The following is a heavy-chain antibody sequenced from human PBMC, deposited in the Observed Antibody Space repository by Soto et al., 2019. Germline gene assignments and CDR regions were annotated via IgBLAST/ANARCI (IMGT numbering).Heavy chain of an antibody. CDR1: GDSVSSDRYY. D-gene: IGHD1-26*01. Sequence: QVQLQESGPGLVKPSETLSLNCTISGDSVSSDRYYWSWIRQPPGKGLEWIGYISDSESTNPSLKSRVTMSADTSRNHFSLNLSSVTAADTAVYYCAALKRIVAGDYWGQGALVSVSS. J-gene: IGHJ4*02. CDR2: ISDSEST. V-gene: IGHV4-61*03. CDR3: AALKRIVAGDY.